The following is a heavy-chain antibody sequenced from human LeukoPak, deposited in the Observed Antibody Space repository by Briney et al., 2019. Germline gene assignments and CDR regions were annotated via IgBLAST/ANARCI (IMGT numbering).Heavy chain of an antibody. CDR2: LSYDGNDK. V-gene: IGHV3-30*18. CDR3: AKDGDIAAAGYYFDY. CDR1: GFTFSRYG. J-gene: IGHJ4*02. Sequence: GGSLRLSCAASGFTFSRYGMHWVRQAPGKGLEWVAVLSYDGNDKYYADSVKGRFTISRDNSKNTLYLQMNSLRAEDTDVYYCAKDGDIAAAGYYFDYWGQGALVTVSS. D-gene: IGHD6-13*01.